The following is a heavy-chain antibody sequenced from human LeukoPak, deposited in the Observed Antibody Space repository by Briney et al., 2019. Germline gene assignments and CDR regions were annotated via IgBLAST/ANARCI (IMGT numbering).Heavy chain of an antibody. V-gene: IGHV3-23*01. J-gene: IGHJ4*02. CDR1: GFMFSSYA. Sequence: GGSLRLSCAPSGFMFSSYAMSWVRQAPGKGLEWVSAITGSSSNTYYADSVKGRFTISRDNSKNMLCLELNSLTVEDTAIYYCAKDRSSATSCSNYWGRGTLVTVSS. CDR2: ITGSSSNT. D-gene: IGHD2-2*01. CDR3: AKDRSSATSCSNY.